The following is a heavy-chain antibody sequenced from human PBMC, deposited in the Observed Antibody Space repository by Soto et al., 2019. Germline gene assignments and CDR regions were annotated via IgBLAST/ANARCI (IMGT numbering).Heavy chain of an antibody. D-gene: IGHD3-10*01. CDR1: GYTFTGYY. CDR2: INPNSGGT. CDR3: ARIGVDYKDAFDI. V-gene: IGHV1-2*04. Sequence: ASVKVSCKASGYTFTGYYMHWVRQAPGQGLEWMGWINPNSGGTNYAQKFQGWVTMTRDTSISTAYMELSRLRSDDTAVYYCARIGVDYKDAFDIWGQGTMVTVSS. J-gene: IGHJ3*02.